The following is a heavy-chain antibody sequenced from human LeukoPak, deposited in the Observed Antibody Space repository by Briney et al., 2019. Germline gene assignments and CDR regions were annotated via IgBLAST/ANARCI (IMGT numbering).Heavy chain of an antibody. V-gene: IGHV1-69*13. Sequence: SVKVSCKASGGTFSSYAISWVRQAPGQGLEWMGGIIPIFGTANYAQKFQGRVTITADESTSTAYMELSSLRSEDTAVYYCARVDFWSGYYRGYYYYGMDVWGQGTTVTVSS. CDR3: ARVDFWSGYYRGYYYYGMDV. J-gene: IGHJ6*02. CDR1: GGTFSSYA. CDR2: IIPIFGTA. D-gene: IGHD3-3*01.